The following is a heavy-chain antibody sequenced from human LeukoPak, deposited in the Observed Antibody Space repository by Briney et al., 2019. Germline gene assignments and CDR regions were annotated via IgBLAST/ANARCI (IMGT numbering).Heavy chain of an antibody. CDR2: ISTYNGNT. V-gene: IGHV1-18*01. CDR3: ASCYYYDSSGYCPFDY. J-gene: IGHJ4*02. CDR1: GYTFTSHG. D-gene: IGHD3-22*01. Sequence: ASVKVSCKASGYTFTSHGISWVRQAPGQGLEWMGWISTYNGNTNYAQKLQGRVTMTTDTSTSTAYMELRSLRSDDTAVYYCASCYYYDSSGYCPFDYWGQGTLVTVSS.